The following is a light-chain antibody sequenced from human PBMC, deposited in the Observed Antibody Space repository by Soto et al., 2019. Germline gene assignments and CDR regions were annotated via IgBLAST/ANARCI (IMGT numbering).Light chain of an antibody. CDR3: NSYTSSSSWV. J-gene: IGLJ3*02. V-gene: IGLV2-14*01. CDR1: SSDVGGYDY. CDR2: EVS. Sequence: QSALTQPASVSGSPGQSITISCTGTSSDVGGYDYVSWFQQHPGKAPKLMLYEVSNRPSGVSNRFSGSKSGNTASLTISGLQVEDEADYYCNSYTSSSSWVFGGGTKVTVL.